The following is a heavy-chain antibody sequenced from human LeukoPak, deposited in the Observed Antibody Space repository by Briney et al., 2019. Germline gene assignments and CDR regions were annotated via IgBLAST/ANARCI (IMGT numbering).Heavy chain of an antibody. V-gene: IGHV4-34*01. J-gene: IGHJ6*02. CDR3: ARGPPAKLGTGYYYGMDV. D-gene: IGHD2-2*01. CDR2: INHSGST. Sequence: NASETLSLTCAVYGGSFSGYYWSWIRQPPGKGLEWIGEINHSGSTNYNPSLKSRVTISVDMSKNQFSLKLSSVTAADTAVYYCARGPPAKLGTGYYYGMDVWGQGTTVTVSS. CDR1: GGSFSGYY.